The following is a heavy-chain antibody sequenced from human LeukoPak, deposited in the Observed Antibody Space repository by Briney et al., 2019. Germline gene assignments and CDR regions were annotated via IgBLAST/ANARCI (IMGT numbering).Heavy chain of an antibody. J-gene: IGHJ5*02. CDR2: INPDSGGT. D-gene: IGHD5-18*01. V-gene: IGHV1-2*02. CDR3: ARGEYNYGRDWFDP. Sequence: ASVKVSCKASGYTFSGYYMHWVRQAPGQGLEWMGWINPDSGGTNYAQKFQGRVTMTRDTSISTAYMELSSLRSDDTAVYYCARGEYNYGRDWFDPWGQGTLVTVSS. CDR1: GYTFSGYY.